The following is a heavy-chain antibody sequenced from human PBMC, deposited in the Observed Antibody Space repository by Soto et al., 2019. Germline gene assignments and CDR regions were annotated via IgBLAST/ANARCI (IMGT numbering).Heavy chain of an antibody. V-gene: IGHV3-48*01. J-gene: IGHJ4*02. CDR1: GFTFSTYA. CDR2: ITGGDNTK. CDR3: ARGDETVVLPGLFDF. D-gene: IGHD2-2*01. Sequence: EVQLVESGGGLVQPGGSLRLSCAASGFTFSTYAMNWVSQAPGKGLEWVSYITGGDNTKYYADSVRGRFAISRDNAKNSLYLQMNSLRAEDTAVYFCARGDETVVLPGLFDFWVQGTLVSVSS.